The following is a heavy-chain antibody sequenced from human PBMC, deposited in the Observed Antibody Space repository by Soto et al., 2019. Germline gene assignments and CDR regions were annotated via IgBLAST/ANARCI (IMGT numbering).Heavy chain of an antibody. D-gene: IGHD3-16*01. CDR2: ISGSGGST. V-gene: IGHV3-23*01. Sequence: GGSLRLSCAASGFTFSSYAMSWVRQAPGKGLEWVSAISGSGGSTYYADSVKGRFTISRDNSKNTLYLQMNSLRAEDTGVYYCATLRGHYYYGMDVWGQGTTVTVSS. CDR3: ATLRGHYYYGMDV. J-gene: IGHJ6*02. CDR1: GFTFSSYA.